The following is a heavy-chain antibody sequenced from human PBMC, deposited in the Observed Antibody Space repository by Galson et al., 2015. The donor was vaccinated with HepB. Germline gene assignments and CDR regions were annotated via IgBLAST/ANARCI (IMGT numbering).Heavy chain of an antibody. Sequence: SLRLSCAASGFTFGSYSMNWLRQAPGKGLEWVSYISSRSSTIHYTDSVKGRFTISRDDAKKIVYLQMTRLRADDTAVYYCARDLGSWDSRLNYFDHWGQGTLVSVSS. D-gene: IGHD1-26*01. V-gene: IGHV3-48*01. J-gene: IGHJ4*02. CDR1: GFTFGSYS. CDR3: ARDLGSWDSRLNYFDH. CDR2: ISSRSSTI.